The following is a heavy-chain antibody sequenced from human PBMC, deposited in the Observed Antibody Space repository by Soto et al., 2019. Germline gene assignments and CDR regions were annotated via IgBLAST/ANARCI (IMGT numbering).Heavy chain of an antibody. Sequence: ASVKVSFKASGYTFTSHYMHWVRQAPGQGLEWMGLINPSAGSTSYAQSFQGRVTMTRDTSTSTVFMDLSSLRSEDTAIYYCASPSGYWGQGTLVTVSS. CDR2: INPSAGST. J-gene: IGHJ4*02. D-gene: IGHD3-10*01. CDR3: ASPSGY. CDR1: GYTFTSHY. V-gene: IGHV1-46*01.